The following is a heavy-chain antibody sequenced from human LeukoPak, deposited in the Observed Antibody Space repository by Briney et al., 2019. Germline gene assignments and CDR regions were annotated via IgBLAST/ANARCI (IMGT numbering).Heavy chain of an antibody. Sequence: SETLSLTCAVYGGSFSGYYWSWIRQPPGKGLEWIGEINHSGSTNYNPSLKSRVTISVDTSKNQFSLKLSSVTAADTDVYYCARGGRGAARVLLGNWFDPWGQGTLVTVSS. CDR2: INHSGST. D-gene: IGHD6-6*01. J-gene: IGHJ5*02. V-gene: IGHV4-34*01. CDR3: ARGGRGAARVLLGNWFDP. CDR1: GGSFSGYY.